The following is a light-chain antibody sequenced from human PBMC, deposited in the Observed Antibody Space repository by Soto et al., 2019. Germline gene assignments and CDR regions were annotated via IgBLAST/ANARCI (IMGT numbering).Light chain of an antibody. CDR3: QQTNTFPLP. J-gene: IGKJ4*01. CDR2: GAS. Sequence: IQRTQSPYTLSASVGDRVTITCRASQDITRWLAWNQQKPGTAPKLLIYGASSLQSGVPSRFSGSGSETDFTLTISSLQPEDSATYYCQQTNTFPLPFGGGAKV. CDR1: QDITRW. V-gene: IGKV1-12*01.